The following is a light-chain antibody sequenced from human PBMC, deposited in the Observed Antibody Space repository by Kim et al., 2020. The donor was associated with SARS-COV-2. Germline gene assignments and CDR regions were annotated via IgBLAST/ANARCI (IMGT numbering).Light chain of an antibody. CDR1: QAIGNY. V-gene: IGKV1-33*01. J-gene: IGKJ4*01. CDR3: QQYDNLPLT. Sequence: DTQMTQSPSSLSASVGDSVTITCQAGQAIGNYLNWYQQKPGKAPKLLIYDVSNLETGVPSRFSGRGFGTHFVLTISSLQAEDIGTYYCQQYDNLPLTFGGGTKVDIK. CDR2: DVS.